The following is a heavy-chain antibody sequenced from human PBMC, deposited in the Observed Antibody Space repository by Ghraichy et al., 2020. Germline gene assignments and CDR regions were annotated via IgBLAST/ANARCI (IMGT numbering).Heavy chain of an antibody. V-gene: IGHV3-48*01. CDR3: ARDYDFWSGHGAFDY. CDR2: ISSSSSTI. J-gene: IGHJ4*02. Sequence: GESLRLSCAASGFTFSSYSMNWVRQAPGKGLEWVSYISSSSSTIYYADSVKGRFTISRDNAKNSLYLQMNSLRAEDTAVYYCARDYDFWSGHGAFDYWGQGTLVTVSS. CDR1: GFTFSSYS. D-gene: IGHD3-3*01.